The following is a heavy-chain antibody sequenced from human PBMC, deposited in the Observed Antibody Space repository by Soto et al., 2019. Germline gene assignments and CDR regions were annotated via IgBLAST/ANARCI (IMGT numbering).Heavy chain of an antibody. Sequence: GGSLRLSCAASGFTFSSYWMSWVRQAPGKGLEWVANIKQDGSEKYYVDSVKGRFTISRDNAKNSLYLQMNSLRAEDTAVYYCARDSYRGYYYYGMDVWGQGTTVTVSS. CDR1: GFTFSSYW. J-gene: IGHJ6*02. CDR3: ARDSYRGYYYYGMDV. V-gene: IGHV3-7*01. D-gene: IGHD4-4*01. CDR2: IKQDGSEK.